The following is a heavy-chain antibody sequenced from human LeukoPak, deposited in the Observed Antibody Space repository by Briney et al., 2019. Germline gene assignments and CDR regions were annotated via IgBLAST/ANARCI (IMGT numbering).Heavy chain of an antibody. CDR2: IYHSGSP. Sequence: PSGTLSLTCAVSGGSISSNNWWGWVRQPPGQGLEWIGEIYHSGSPNYNPSLKSRVTISVGKSRNHFSLNLSSVTAADTAVYYCARVNINNWHSCDYWGQGTLVTVSS. D-gene: IGHD1-1*01. CDR1: GGSISSNNW. V-gene: IGHV4-4*02. J-gene: IGHJ4*02. CDR3: ARVNINNWHSCDY.